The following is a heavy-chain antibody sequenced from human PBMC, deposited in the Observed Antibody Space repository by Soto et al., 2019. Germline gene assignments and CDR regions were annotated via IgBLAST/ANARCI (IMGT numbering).Heavy chain of an antibody. D-gene: IGHD6-13*01. CDR3: ARDVDRDSRTHPEDV. V-gene: IGHV3-11*06. Sequence: GGSLRLSCAASGFTFSDYYMSWIRQAPGKGLDWVSYISSSSSNTKYADSVKGRFTISRDNAKNSLYLQMNSLRAEDTAVYYCARDVDRDSRTHPEDVWGQGTMVTVSS. CDR2: ISSSSSNT. J-gene: IGHJ6*02. CDR1: GFTFSDYY.